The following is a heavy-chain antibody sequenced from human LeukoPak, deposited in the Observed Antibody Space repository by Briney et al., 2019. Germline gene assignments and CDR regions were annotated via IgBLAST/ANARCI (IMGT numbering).Heavy chain of an antibody. CDR3: AKGGFWSGYYKTPPYYYYSYMDV. D-gene: IGHD3-3*01. CDR2: ISGDGGST. J-gene: IGHJ6*03. V-gene: IGHV3-43*02. Sequence: GGSLRLSCAASGFTFDDYAMHWVRQAPGKGVEWVSLISGDGGSTYYADSVKGRFTISRDNSKNSLYLQINSLRTDDTALYYCAKGGFWSGYYKTPPYYYYSYMDVWGKGTTVTVSS. CDR1: GFTFDDYA.